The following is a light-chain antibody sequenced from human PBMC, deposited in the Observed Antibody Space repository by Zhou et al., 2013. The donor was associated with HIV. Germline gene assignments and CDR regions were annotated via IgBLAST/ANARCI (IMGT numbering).Light chain of an antibody. CDR2: EAS. J-gene: IGKJ2*01. V-gene: IGKV1-39*01. Sequence: DIQMTQSPPSLSESVGDSVTITCRAGQTISSSLNWYQQKPGEAPKLLISEASTLQSEVPSRFIGSGSGTDFTLTISSLQPEDSATYYCQQTYSTPLTFGQGTKVEIK. CDR1: QTISSS. CDR3: QQTYSTPLT.